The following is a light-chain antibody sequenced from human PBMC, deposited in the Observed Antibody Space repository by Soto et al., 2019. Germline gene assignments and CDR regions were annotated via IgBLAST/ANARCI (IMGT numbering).Light chain of an antibody. V-gene: IGKV3-20*01. CDR1: QSVGSSY. CDR2: GAS. CDR3: QQYGSSPTCT. J-gene: IGKJ1*01. Sequence: EIVLTQSPGTLSLSPGERATLSCRASQSVGSSYLAWYQQKPGQAPRLLIYGASSRATGIPDRFSGSGSGTDFTLNISRLEPEDFAVYYCQQYGSSPTCTFGQGTKVEI.